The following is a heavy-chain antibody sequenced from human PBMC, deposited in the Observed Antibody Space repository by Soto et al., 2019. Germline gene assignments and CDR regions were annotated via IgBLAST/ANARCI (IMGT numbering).Heavy chain of an antibody. V-gene: IGHV4-34*01. Sequence: SETLSLTCAVYGGSFSGYYWSWIRQPPGKGLEWIGEINHSGSTNYNPSLKSRITISVDASKNQFSLKLSSVTAADTAVYYCARLREYDSSPDYWGQGTLVTVSS. CDR3: ARLREYDSSPDY. CDR1: GGSFSGYY. J-gene: IGHJ4*02. D-gene: IGHD3-22*01. CDR2: INHSGST.